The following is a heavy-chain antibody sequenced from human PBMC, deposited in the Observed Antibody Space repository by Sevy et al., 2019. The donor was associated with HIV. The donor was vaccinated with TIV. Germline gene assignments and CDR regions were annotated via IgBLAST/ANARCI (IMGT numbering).Heavy chain of an antibody. V-gene: IGHV5-51*01. Sequence: GESLKISCKGSGYKFTSYWIAWVRQMPGKGLEWMGIIYPDDSEIRYSPSLQGQVTISVDKSISTAYLQWTNLKASDTAMYFCARRGYDSSGYPQYYFDYWGQRTLVTVSS. CDR1: GYKFTSYW. CDR3: ARRGYDSSGYPQYYFDY. D-gene: IGHD3-22*01. CDR2: IYPDDSEI. J-gene: IGHJ4*02.